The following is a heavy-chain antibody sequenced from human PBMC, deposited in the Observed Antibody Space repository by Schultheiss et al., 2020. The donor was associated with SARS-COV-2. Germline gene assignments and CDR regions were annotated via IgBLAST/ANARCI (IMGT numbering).Heavy chain of an antibody. CDR3: ARVVDNWNYVHYYYGMDV. J-gene: IGHJ6*02. D-gene: IGHD1-7*01. CDR1: GYTFTGYY. CDR2: INPNSGGT. V-gene: IGHV1-2*02. Sequence: ASVKVSCKASGYTFTGYYMHWVRQAPGQGLEWMGWINPNSGGTNYAQKFQGRVTMTRDTSISTAYMELSRLRSDDTAVYYCARVVDNWNYVHYYYGMDVWGQGTTVTVSS.